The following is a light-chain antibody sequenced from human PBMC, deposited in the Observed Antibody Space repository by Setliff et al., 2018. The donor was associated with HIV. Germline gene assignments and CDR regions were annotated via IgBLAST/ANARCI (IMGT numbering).Light chain of an antibody. V-gene: IGLV1-40*01. CDR3: QSYDSSLSGWV. Sequence: QSALTQPPSVSGAPGQRVTISCTGSSSNIGAGYDVHWYQQLPGTAPKLLIYGNSNRPSGVPDRFSGSKSGTSASLAITGLQAEGEADYYCQSYDSSLSGWVFGGGTQLTVL. CDR1: SSNIGAGYD. CDR2: GNS. J-gene: IGLJ3*02.